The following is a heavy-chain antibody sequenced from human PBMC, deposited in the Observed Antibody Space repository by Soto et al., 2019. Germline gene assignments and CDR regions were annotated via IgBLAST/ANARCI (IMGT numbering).Heavy chain of an antibody. CDR2: ISYDGSNK. D-gene: IGHD3-9*01. J-gene: IGHJ6*03. CDR3: AKPVALRYFSSRPSYYMDV. Sequence: PGGSLRLSCAASGFTFSSYGMHWVRQAPGKGLEWVAVISYDGSNKYYADSVKGRFTISRDNSKNTLYLQMNSLRAEDTAVYYCAKPVALRYFSSRPSYYMDVWGKGTTVTVSS. V-gene: IGHV3-30*18. CDR1: GFTFSSYG.